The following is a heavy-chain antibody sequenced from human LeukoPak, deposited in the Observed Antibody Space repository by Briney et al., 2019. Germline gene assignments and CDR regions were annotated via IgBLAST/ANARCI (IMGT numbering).Heavy chain of an antibody. D-gene: IGHD3-22*01. CDR1: GFTFSSYA. V-gene: IGHV3-23*01. J-gene: IGHJ4*02. CDR2: ISGSGGST. Sequence: SGGSLRLSCAASGFTFSSYAMSWVRQAPGKGLEWVSAISGSGGSTYCADSVKGRFTISRDNSKNTLYLQMNSLRAEDTAVYYCAKERAVTMIVVVITTGFDYWGQGTLVTVSS. CDR3: AKERAVTMIVVVITTGFDY.